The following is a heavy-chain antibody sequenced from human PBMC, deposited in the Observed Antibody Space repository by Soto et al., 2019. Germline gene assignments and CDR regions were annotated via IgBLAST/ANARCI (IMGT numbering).Heavy chain of an antibody. V-gene: IGHV3-21*01. CDR3: ARDQTLYHGASDI. CDR2: ISSRSDSI. D-gene: IGHD2-2*01. J-gene: IGHJ3*02. Sequence: GGSLRLSCAASGFTFSSYSMNWVRQAPGKGLEWVSSISSRSDSIYSADSVKGRFTISRDNAKNSLFLQMNSLRTEDTAVYYCARDQTLYHGASDIWGQGTMVTVSS. CDR1: GFTFSSYS.